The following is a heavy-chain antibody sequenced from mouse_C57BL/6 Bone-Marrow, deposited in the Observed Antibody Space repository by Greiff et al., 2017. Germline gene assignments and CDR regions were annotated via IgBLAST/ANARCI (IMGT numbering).Heavy chain of an antibody. D-gene: IGHD2-4*01. CDR2: IYPGDGDT. CDR3: ATTDYDYDYFDY. V-gene: IGHV1-82*01. CDR1: GYAFSSSW. Sequence: QVQLQQSGPELVKPGASVKISCKASGYAFSSSWMNWVKQRPGTGLEWIGRIYPGDGDTNYNGKFKGKATLTADKSSSTAYMQLSSLTSEDSAVYFCATTDYDYDYFDYWGQGTTLTVSS. J-gene: IGHJ2*01.